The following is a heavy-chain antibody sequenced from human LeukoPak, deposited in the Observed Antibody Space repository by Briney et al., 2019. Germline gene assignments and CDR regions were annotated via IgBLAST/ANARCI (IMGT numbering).Heavy chain of an antibody. CDR3: AKSPIPGIAVTGRYFDY. J-gene: IGHJ4*02. CDR2: ISGSGGTT. D-gene: IGHD6-19*01. V-gene: IGHV3-23*01. CDR1: GFTFSSYA. Sequence: GGSLRLSCAASGFTFSSYAMSWVRQAPGKGLELVSGISGSGGTTYYADSVKGPFTISRDNSKNTLYLQMNSLRAEDTAVYYCAKSPIPGIAVTGRYFDYWGQGTLVTVSS.